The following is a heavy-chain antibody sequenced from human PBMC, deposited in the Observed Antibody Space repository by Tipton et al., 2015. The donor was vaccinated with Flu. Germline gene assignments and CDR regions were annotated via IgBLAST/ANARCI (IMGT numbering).Heavy chain of an antibody. D-gene: IGHD3-22*01. V-gene: IGHV4-31*03. Sequence: TLSLTCTVSGGSISSGGYYWSWIRQHPGKGLEWIGYIYYSWSTYYNPSLKSRVTISVDTSKNQFSLELSSVTAADTAVYYCARGYYYDGWGMFDYWGQGTLVTVSS. CDR3: ARGYYYDGWGMFDY. CDR2: IYYSWST. J-gene: IGHJ4*02. CDR1: GGSISSGGYY.